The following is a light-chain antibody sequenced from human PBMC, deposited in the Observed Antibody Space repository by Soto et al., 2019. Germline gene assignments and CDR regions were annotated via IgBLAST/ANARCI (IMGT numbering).Light chain of an antibody. CDR2: GAS. Sequence: EIVLTQSPDALSLSPGERATLSCRTSEPVRNTYVAWYQQQPGQAPRLLIYGASSRAIGIPDRFSGSGSGTDFTLTISRLEPEDFALYCCQHYADSPLTFGGGT. J-gene: IGKJ4*01. CDR1: EPVRNTY. V-gene: IGKV3-20*01. CDR3: QHYADSPLT.